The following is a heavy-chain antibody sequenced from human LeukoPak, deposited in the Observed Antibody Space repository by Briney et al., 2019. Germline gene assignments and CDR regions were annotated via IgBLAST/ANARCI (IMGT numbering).Heavy chain of an antibody. CDR3: ATESGTYSGTCFDY. J-gene: IGHJ4*02. Sequence: HAGGSLRLSCEASGFIFGNYYMSWVRQAPGQGLEWVSHINNDETTTRYADSVKGRFTISRDNAKNSLYLQMNSLRAEDTAVYYCATESGTYSGTCFDYWGQGTLVTVSS. CDR2: INNDETTT. CDR1: GFIFGNYY. D-gene: IGHD1-26*01. V-gene: IGHV3-74*01.